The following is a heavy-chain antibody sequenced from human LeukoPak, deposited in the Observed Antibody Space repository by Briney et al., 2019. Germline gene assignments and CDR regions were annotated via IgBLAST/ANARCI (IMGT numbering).Heavy chain of an antibody. D-gene: IGHD3-22*01. J-gene: IGHJ4*02. CDR1: GGSFSLYY. V-gene: IGHV4-34*01. CDR3: ARDLPAQITMIVVPMGAADY. Sequence: SETLSLTCAVYGGSFSLYYWSWIRQPPGKGLEWIGEINHSGSTNYNPSLKSRVTISVDTSKNQFSLKLSSVTAADTAVYYCARDLPAQITMIVVPMGAADYWGQGTLVTVSS. CDR2: INHSGST.